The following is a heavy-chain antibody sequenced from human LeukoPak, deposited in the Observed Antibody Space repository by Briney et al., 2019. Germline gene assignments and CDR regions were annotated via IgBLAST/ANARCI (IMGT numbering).Heavy chain of an antibody. V-gene: IGHV3-21*01. Sequence: AGGSLRLSCAASGFTFSSYSMNWVRQAPGKGLEWVSSISSSSSYIYYADSVKGRFTISRENAKNSLYLQMNSLRAEDTAVYYCARDITVTPDYWGQGTLVTVSS. J-gene: IGHJ4*02. D-gene: IGHD4-17*01. CDR2: ISSSSSYI. CDR1: GFTFSSYS. CDR3: ARDITVTPDY.